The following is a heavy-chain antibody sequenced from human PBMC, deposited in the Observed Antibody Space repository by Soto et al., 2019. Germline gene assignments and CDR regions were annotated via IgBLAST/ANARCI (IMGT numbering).Heavy chain of an antibody. V-gene: IGHV1-69*06. CDR3: ARWRNSGGYCSSTSCFAWFDP. J-gene: IGHJ5*02. CDR1: GGTFSSYA. D-gene: IGHD2-2*01. Sequence: SVKVSCKASGGTFSSYAISWVRQAPGQGLEWMGGIIPIFGTANYAQKFQGRVTITADKSTSTAYMELSSLRSEDTAVYYCARWRNSGGYCSSTSCFAWFDPWGQGTLVTVSS. CDR2: IIPIFGTA.